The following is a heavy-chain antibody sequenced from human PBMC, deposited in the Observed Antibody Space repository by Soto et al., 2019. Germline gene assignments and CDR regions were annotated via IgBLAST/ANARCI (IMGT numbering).Heavy chain of an antibody. D-gene: IGHD3-22*01. V-gene: IGHV4-59*01. Sequence: SETLSLTCTVSGGPISSYYWSWIRQPPGKGLEWIGYIYYSGSTNYNPSLKSRVTISVDTSKNQFSLKLSSVTAADTAVYYCARGGDSSGYYIIDYWGQGTLVTVSS. J-gene: IGHJ4*02. CDR3: ARGGDSSGYYIIDY. CDR1: GGPISSYY. CDR2: IYYSGST.